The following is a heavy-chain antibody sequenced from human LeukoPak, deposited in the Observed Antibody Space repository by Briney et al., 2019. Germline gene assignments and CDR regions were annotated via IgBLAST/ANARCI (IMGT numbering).Heavy chain of an antibody. V-gene: IGHV1-3*01. CDR1: GYTFTSYA. D-gene: IGHD2-2*02. J-gene: IGHJ4*02. CDR2: INAGNGNT. CDR3: ARDYCSSTSCYTVMDY. Sequence: ASVKVSCKASGYTFTSYAMHWVRQAPGQRLEWMGWINAGNGNTKYSQKLQGRVTITRDTSASTAYMELSSLRSEDTAVYYCARDYCSSTSCYTVMDYWGQGTLVTVSS.